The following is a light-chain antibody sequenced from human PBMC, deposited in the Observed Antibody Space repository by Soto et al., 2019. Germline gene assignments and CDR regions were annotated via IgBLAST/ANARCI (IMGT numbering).Light chain of an antibody. J-gene: IGLJ2*01. V-gene: IGLV2-8*01. CDR2: EVN. CDR3: ASYAGSDNVL. Sequence: QSALTQPPSASGSPGQSVTISCTGTSSDVGAYNYVSWYQQHPGKAPRLMIYEVNKRPSGVPDRFSGSKSGNTASLTVSGLQADDEADYYCASYAGSDNVLFGGGTKLTVL. CDR1: SSDVGAYNY.